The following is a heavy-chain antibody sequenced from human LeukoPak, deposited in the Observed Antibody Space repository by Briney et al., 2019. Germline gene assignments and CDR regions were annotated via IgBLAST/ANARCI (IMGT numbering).Heavy chain of an antibody. J-gene: IGHJ3*02. V-gene: IGHV3-72*01. CDR1: GLTAGDYY. CDR2: SRNKGNSYST. CDR3: VRVQTGGAFDI. Sequence: HPGGSLRLSCAASGLTAGDYYMDWVRQTPGKGLEWVGRSRNKGNSYSTDFAATVKGRFTISRDESKNSLFLQMNGLKTEDTAVYYCVRVQTGGAFDIWGQGTMVTVST. D-gene: IGHD1-1*01.